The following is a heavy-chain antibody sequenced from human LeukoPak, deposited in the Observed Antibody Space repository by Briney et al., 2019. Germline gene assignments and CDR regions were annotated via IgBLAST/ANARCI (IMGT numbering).Heavy chain of an antibody. CDR1: GGSISSSSYY. CDR3: ARDLGNTNCYDSLGYFDL. D-gene: IGHD3-22*01. Sequence: PSETLSLTCTVSGGSISSSSYYSGWIRQPPGKGLEWIGSIYYSGSTYYNPSLKSRVTISVDTSKNQFSLKLSSVTAADTAVYYCARDLGNTNCYDSLGYFDLWGRGTLVTVSS. CDR2: IYYSGST. J-gene: IGHJ2*01. V-gene: IGHV4-39*02.